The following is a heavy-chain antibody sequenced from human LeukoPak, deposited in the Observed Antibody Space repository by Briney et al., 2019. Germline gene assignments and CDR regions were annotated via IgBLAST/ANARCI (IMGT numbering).Heavy chain of an antibody. V-gene: IGHV1-8*01. CDR3: AVITIFGVVSAFDY. CDR1: GYTFTSYD. CDR2: MNPNSGNT. J-gene: IGHJ4*02. Sequence: ASVKVSCKASGYTFTSYDINWVRQATGQGLEWMGWMNPNSGNTGYAQKFQGRVTMTRNTSISTAYMELSRLRSDDTAVYYCAVITIFGVVSAFDYWGQGTLVTVSS. D-gene: IGHD3-3*01.